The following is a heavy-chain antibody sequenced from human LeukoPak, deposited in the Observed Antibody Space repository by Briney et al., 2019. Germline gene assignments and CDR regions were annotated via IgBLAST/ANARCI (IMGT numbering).Heavy chain of an antibody. D-gene: IGHD5-12*01. Sequence: GRSLRLSCAASGFTFSSYGMHWVRQAPGKGLEWVAVISYDGSNKYYADSVKGRFTISRDNSKNTLYLQMGSLRAEDMAVYYCARGGGGGYNYQYFQHWGQGTLATVSS. CDR2: ISYDGSNK. CDR3: ARGGGGGYNYQYFQH. J-gene: IGHJ1*01. V-gene: IGHV3-30*03. CDR1: GFTFSSYG.